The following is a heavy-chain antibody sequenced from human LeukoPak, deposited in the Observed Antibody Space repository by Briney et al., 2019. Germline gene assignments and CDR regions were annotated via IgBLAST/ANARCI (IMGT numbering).Heavy chain of an antibody. J-gene: IGHJ4*02. CDR3: ARALTTVTTSTTFEY. Sequence: SETLSLTCAVYGGSFSGYYWSWIRQPPGKELEWIGEINHSGSTNYNPSLKSRVTISVDTSKNQFSLKLSSVTAADTAVYYCARALTTVTTSTTFEYWGQGTLVTVSS. CDR2: INHSGST. V-gene: IGHV4-34*01. D-gene: IGHD4-17*01. CDR1: GGSFSGYY.